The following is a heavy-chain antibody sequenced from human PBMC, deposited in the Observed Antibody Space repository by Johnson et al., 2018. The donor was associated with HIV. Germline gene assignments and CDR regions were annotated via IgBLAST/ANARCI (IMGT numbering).Heavy chain of an antibody. CDR3: ARGKGAAAGLDTFDI. V-gene: IGHV3-7*05. CDR1: GFTFSSYW. D-gene: IGHD6-13*01. J-gene: IGHJ3*02. Sequence: EVQLVESGGGLVQPGGSLRLSCAASGFTFSSYWMSWVRQAPGKGLEWVANIKQDGSEKYYVDSVKGRFTISRDNAKNSLYLQMSSLRAEDTALYYCARGKGAAAGLDTFDIWGQGTMVSVSS. CDR2: IKQDGSEK.